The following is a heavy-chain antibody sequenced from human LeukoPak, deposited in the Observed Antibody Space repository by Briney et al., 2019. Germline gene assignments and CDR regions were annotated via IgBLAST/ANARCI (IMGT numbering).Heavy chain of an antibody. CDR1: GFTLSSYG. D-gene: IGHD2-15*01. Sequence: GGSLRLSCAASGFTLSSYGMHWVRQAPGKGLEWVAFIRYDGSNKYYADSVKGRFTISRDNSKNTLYLQMKSLRVEDTAVYYCAPRSTQTWGRGTLVTVSS. V-gene: IGHV3-30*02. J-gene: IGHJ5*02. CDR3: APRSTQT. CDR2: IRYDGSNK.